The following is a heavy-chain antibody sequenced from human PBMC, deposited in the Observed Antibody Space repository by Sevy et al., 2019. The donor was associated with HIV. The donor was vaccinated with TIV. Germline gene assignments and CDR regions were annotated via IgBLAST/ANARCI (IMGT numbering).Heavy chain of an antibody. J-gene: IGHJ4*02. V-gene: IGHV3-30*18. D-gene: IGHD1-26*01. CDR3: AKGRIEWELLEGLDY. CDR2: ISYDGSNK. Sequence: GGCLRLSCAASGFTFSSYGMHWVRQAPGKGLEWVVVISYDGSNKYYADPVKGRFTISRDNSKNTLYLQMNSLRAEDTAVYYCAKGRIEWELLEGLDYWGQGTLVTVSS. CDR1: GFTFSSYG.